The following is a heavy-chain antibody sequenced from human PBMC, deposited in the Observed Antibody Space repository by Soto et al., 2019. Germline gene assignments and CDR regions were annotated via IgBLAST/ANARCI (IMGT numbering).Heavy chain of an antibody. D-gene: IGHD3-22*01. V-gene: IGHV3-23*01. CDR1: GFTFSSYA. CDR3: AKERPLVSYYYDSSGYEKGGGMDV. CDR2: ISGSGGST. J-gene: IGHJ6*02. Sequence: GGSLRLSCAASGFTFSSYAMSWVRQAPGKGLEWVSAISGSGGSTYYADSVKGRFTISRDNSKNTLYLQMNSLRAEDTAVYYCAKERPLVSYYYDSSGYEKGGGMDVWGQGTTVTVSS.